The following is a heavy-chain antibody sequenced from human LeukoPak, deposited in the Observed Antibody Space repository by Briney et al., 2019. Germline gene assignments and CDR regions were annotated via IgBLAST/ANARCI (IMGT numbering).Heavy chain of an antibody. CDR1: GLPFSDYW. CDR2: IKEDGSEK. D-gene: IGHD6-19*01. Sequence: GGSLRLSCAVSGLPFSDYWMTWVRQAPGKGLEWLANIKEDGSEKYYVDSVKDRFTISRDNARNSLYLQMNSLRVEDTAVYYCARGSGWVDYWGQGTQVTVSS. CDR3: ARGSGWVDY. J-gene: IGHJ4*02. V-gene: IGHV3-7*05.